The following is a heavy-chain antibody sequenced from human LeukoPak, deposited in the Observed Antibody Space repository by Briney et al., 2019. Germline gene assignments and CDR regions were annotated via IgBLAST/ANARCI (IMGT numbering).Heavy chain of an antibody. V-gene: IGHV3-21*01. D-gene: IGHD2-2*01. CDR2: IFSSSSSI. CDR1: LSTSTTYS. CDR3: ASSRCSSTSCYYYFDY. Sequence: PVGSLRLSCAASLSTSTTYSMNSVRDAPGNGQGRVSSIFSSSSSIYYADSVNGRFTISTDNATSSSYLQTSTVGAEDTAVYYCASSRCSSTSCYYYFDYWGQGTLVSVSS. J-gene: IGHJ4*02.